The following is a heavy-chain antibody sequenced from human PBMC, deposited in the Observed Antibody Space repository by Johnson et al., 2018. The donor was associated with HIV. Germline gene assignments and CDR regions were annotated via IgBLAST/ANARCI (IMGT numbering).Heavy chain of an antibody. D-gene: IGHD3-22*01. J-gene: IGHJ3*02. Sequence: QVLLVESGGGLVQPGGSLRLSCAASGFTFSSSAMHWVRQATGKGLEWVAVISYDGSNKYYADSVKGRFTISRDNSKNTLYLQMDSLRAEDTAAYYCAKADDLEDTSGYLSAFDIWGQGTMVTVSS. CDR3: AKADDLEDTSGYLSAFDI. CDR2: ISYDGSNK. CDR1: GFTFSSSA. V-gene: IGHV3-30-3*01.